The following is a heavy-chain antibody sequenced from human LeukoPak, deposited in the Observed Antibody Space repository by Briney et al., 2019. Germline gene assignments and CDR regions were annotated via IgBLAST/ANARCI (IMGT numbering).Heavy chain of an antibody. CDR2: ISPSGGST. CDR1: GCTFTNNY. J-gene: IGHJ5*02. Sequence: GASVKVSCKAFGCTFTNNYMHWVRQAPGQGPERMGVISPSGGSTTYAQKFQGRVTLTRDMSTSTDYLELSSLRSEDTAVYYCARDNSVRDEAWWFNPWGQGTLVTVSS. D-gene: IGHD5-24*01. CDR3: ARDNSVRDEAWWFNP. V-gene: IGHV1-46*01.